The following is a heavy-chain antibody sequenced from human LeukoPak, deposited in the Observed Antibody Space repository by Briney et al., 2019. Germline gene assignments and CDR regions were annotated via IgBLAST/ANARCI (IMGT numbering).Heavy chain of an antibody. CDR3: ARYQSMLGGYIYGYYYYFYMDV. V-gene: IGHV1-2*02. CDR1: GYTFTGYY. Sequence: GASVKVSCKASGYTFTGYYMHWVRQAPGQGLEWMGWINPNSGGKNYAQKFQGRVTMTLDTPLSTAYMAPSKLSSDDTAGYYCARYQSMLGGYIYGYYYYFYMDVCGKGTTVTISS. J-gene: IGHJ6*03. D-gene: IGHD5-18*01. CDR2: INPNSGGK.